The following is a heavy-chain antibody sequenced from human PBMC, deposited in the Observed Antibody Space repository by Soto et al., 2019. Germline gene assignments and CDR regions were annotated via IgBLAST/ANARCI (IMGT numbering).Heavy chain of an antibody. Sequence: GSSVKVSCKASGYTFTSYGISWVRQAPGQGLEWMGWISAYNGNTNYAQKLQGRVTMTTDTSTSTAYMALRSLRSDDTAVYYCERQFHDYYASGYFDYCGQGTLVTV. CDR3: ERQFHDYYASGYFDY. D-gene: IGHD3-22*01. CDR2: ISAYNGNT. CDR1: GYTFTSYG. V-gene: IGHV1-18*01. J-gene: IGHJ4*02.